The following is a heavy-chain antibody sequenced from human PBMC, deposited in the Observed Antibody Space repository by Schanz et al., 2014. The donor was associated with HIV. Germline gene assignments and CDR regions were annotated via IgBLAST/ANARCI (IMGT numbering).Heavy chain of an antibody. Sequence: EVQMLESGGGLVQPGGSLRLSCAASGFTFSSYAMSWVRQAPGKGLEWLSHIDSRGRSIYYVDSIKGRFTISRDNAKNSLYLQMNSLRAEDTAVYYCAKDTFELRNSGVFDWWGQGTLVTVSS. V-gene: IGHV3-48*04. D-gene: IGHD2-15*01. CDR1: GFTFSSYA. CDR2: IDSRGRSI. CDR3: AKDTFELRNSGVFDW. J-gene: IGHJ4*02.